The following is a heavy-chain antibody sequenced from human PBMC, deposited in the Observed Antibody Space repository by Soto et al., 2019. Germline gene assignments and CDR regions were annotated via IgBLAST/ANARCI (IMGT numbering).Heavy chain of an antibody. CDR1: GFDFNKYA. CDR3: AKDSPYYTTSPFSFDS. V-gene: IGHV3-23*01. D-gene: IGHD3-3*01. Sequence: GGSLRLSCAAFGFDFNKYAMTWVRQAPGKRLQWVSSITSNGDSTYYADSVKGRFTTSRDNSKNTLYLQMNSLRADDTAVFYCAKDSPYYTTSPFSFDSWGQGPLVTVSS. J-gene: IGHJ4*02. CDR2: ITSNGDST.